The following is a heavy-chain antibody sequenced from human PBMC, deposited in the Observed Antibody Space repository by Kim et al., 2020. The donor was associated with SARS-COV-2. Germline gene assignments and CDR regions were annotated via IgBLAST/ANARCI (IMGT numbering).Heavy chain of an antibody. J-gene: IGHJ6*02. CDR2: IYYSGST. Sequence: SETLSLTCTVSGGSISSSSYYWGWIRQPPGKGLEWIGSIYYSGSTYYNPSLKSRVTISVDTSKNQFSLKLSSVTAADTAVYYCASTSEDDFWSGSYGMDVWGQGTTVTVSS. CDR3: ASTSEDDFWSGSYGMDV. V-gene: IGHV4-39*01. CDR1: GGSISSSSYY. D-gene: IGHD3-3*01.